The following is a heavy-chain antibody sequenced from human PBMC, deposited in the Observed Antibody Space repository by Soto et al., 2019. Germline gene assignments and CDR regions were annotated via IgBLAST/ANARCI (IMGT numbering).Heavy chain of an antibody. CDR3: AKGEAYYYDSSGHTPAGY. V-gene: IGHV3-30*18. Sequence: HPGGSLRLSCAASGFTFSSYGMHWVRQAPGKGLEWVAVISYDGSNKYYADSVKGRFTISRDNSKNTLYLQMNSLRAEDTAVYYCAKGEAYYYDSSGHTPAGYWGQGTLVTVS. CDR1: GFTFSSYG. J-gene: IGHJ4*02. D-gene: IGHD3-22*01. CDR2: ISYDGSNK.